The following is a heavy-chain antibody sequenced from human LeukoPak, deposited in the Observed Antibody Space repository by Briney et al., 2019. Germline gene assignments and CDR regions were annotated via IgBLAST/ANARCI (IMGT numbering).Heavy chain of an antibody. V-gene: IGHV3-7*01. Sequence: LSLTCTASGGSISSGGYYWSRIPQPKGKELDWVANIKQDGSEKYYVGSLKSRCTNSRDNAKNSLYLQMNSLRAEDTAVNYCARGQGPTDAFDNWGQGTMVTVSS. CDR3: ARGQGPTDAFDN. CDR1: GGSISSGGYY. J-gene: IGHJ3*02. CDR2: IKQDGSEK.